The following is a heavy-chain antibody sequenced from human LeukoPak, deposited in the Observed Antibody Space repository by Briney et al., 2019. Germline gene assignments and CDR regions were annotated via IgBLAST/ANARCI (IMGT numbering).Heavy chain of an antibody. J-gene: IGHJ4*02. CDR1: GFTFDDYA. V-gene: IGHV3-7*01. CDR2: IKQDGSEK. CDR3: ASHAQYSSGRYAFFDY. Sequence: GSLRLSCAASGFTFDDYAMHWVRQAPGKGLEWVANIKQDGSEKYYVDSVKGRFTISRDNAKNSLYLQMNSLRAEDTAVYYCASHAQYSSGRYAFFDYWGQGTLVTVSS. D-gene: IGHD6-19*01.